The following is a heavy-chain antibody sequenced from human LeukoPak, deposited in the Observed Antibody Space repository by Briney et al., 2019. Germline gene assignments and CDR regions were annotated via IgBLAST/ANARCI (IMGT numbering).Heavy chain of an antibody. J-gene: IGHJ4*02. V-gene: IGHV1-3*01. CDR2: INAGNGNT. D-gene: IGHD6-13*01. CDR1: DYTFTSYA. Sequence: ASTKGPCKSSDYTFTSYAMHWVRQDPGQRLKWMGWINAGNGNTKYSQKFQGRVTITRDTSASTAYMELSSLRSEDTAVYYCARGEQQLVRRYFDYWGQGTLVTVSS. CDR3: ARGEQQLVRRYFDY.